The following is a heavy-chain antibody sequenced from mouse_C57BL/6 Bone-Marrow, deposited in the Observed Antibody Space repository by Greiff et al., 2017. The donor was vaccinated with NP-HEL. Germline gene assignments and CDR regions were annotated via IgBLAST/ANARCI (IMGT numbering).Heavy chain of an antibody. CDR3: AKGGYGPSSYWYFDV. V-gene: IGHV2-5*01. Sequence: VQLQQSGPGLVQPSQSLSITCTVSGFSLTSYGVHWVRQSPGKGLEWLGVIWSGGSTDYTAAFMSRLSITKDNSKSHVFFKMNSLQADDTAIYYCAKGGYGPSSYWYFDVWGTGTTVTVSS. D-gene: IGHD2-10*02. CDR2: IWSGGST. J-gene: IGHJ1*03. CDR1: GFSLTSYG.